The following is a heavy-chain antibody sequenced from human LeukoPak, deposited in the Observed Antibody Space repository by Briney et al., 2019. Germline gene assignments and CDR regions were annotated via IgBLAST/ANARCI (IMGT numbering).Heavy chain of an antibody. CDR2: IWYDGSNK. J-gene: IGHJ6*02. Sequence: GGSLRLSCAASGFTFSDYSMHWVRQAPGKGLEWVAVIWYDGSNKYYADSVKGRFTISRDKSKNTLYLQMNSLRAEDTAVYYCARDPYYGSGKYYHGMDLWGQGTTVTVSS. D-gene: IGHD3-10*01. CDR1: GFTFSDYS. V-gene: IGHV3-33*01. CDR3: ARDPYYGSGKYYHGMDL.